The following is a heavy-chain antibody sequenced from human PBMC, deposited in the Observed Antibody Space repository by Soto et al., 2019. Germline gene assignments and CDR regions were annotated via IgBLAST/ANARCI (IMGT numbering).Heavy chain of an antibody. Sequence: SETLSLTCSVSDDSINSDKYYWGWIRQPPGKGLEWIGSIYYRDNSYYNPSLQTRVTISLDKSKSQFSLKLNSVTAADSAVYFCARLEGLATISYYFDFWGPGALVTVSS. D-gene: IGHD3-9*01. V-gene: IGHV4-39*01. CDR1: DDSINSDKYY. CDR3: ARLEGLATISYYFDF. J-gene: IGHJ4*02. CDR2: IYYRDNS.